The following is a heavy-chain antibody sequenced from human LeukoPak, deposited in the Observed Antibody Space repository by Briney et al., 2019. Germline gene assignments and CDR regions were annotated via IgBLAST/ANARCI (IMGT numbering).Heavy chain of an antibody. V-gene: IGHV3-23*01. D-gene: IGHD6-13*01. J-gene: IGHJ4*02. CDR2: ISGSGGST. CDR1: GFTFSSYA. CDR3: AKAKAAAGTRGYYFDY. Sequence: PGGSLRLSCAASGFTFSSYAMSWVRQAPGKGLEWVSAISGSGGSTCYADSVKGRFTISRDNSKNTLYLQMNSLRAEDTAVYYCAKAKAAAGTRGYYFDYWGQGTLVTVSS.